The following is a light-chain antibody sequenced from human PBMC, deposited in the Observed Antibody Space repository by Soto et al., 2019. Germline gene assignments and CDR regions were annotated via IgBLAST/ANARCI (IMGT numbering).Light chain of an antibody. Sequence: QAVVTQPASVSGSPGQSITLSCTGTSSDVGGYNYVSWYQHHPGKAPKLMIYEVTNRPSGVSNRFSGSKSGNTASLTISGLQAEDEADYYCSSYASSSTRVFGGGTKLTVL. CDR1: SSDVGGYNY. J-gene: IGLJ3*02. CDR3: SSYASSSTRV. CDR2: EVT. V-gene: IGLV2-14*01.